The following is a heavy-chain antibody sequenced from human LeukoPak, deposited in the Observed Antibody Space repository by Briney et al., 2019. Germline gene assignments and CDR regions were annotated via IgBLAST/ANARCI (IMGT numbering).Heavy chain of an antibody. CDR2: TCHSGST. Sequence: SETLSFTCNVSGYSISSGYYWGWIRQAPGKGLEWIGSTCHSGSTYYNPSLNSRVTILADTSKNQLSLKLSSVTAADTAMYYCARDRAGVTAIDYWGQGTLVTVST. CDR3: ARDRAGVTAIDY. V-gene: IGHV4-38-2*02. J-gene: IGHJ4*02. CDR1: GYSISSGYY. D-gene: IGHD2-8*01.